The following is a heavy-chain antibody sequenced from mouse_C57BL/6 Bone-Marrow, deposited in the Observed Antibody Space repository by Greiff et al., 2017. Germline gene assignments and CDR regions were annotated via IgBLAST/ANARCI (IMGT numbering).Heavy chain of an antibody. CDR1: GFTFSSYG. CDR3: ARHVTGTYFDV. V-gene: IGHV5-6*01. CDR2: ISSGGSYT. J-gene: IGHJ1*03. D-gene: IGHD4-1*01. Sequence: EVKLMESGGDLVKPGGSLKLSCAASGFTFSSYGMSWVRQTPDKRLEWVATISSGGSYTYYPDSVKGRFTISRDNAKNTLYLQMSRLKSEDTAMYYCARHVTGTYFDVWGTGTTVTVSS.